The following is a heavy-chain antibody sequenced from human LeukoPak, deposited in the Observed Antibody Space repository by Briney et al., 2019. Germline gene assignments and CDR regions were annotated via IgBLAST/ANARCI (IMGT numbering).Heavy chain of an antibody. V-gene: IGHV4-34*01. CDR3: ARQGYYGSGSYTRFDY. CDR2: INHRGTT. D-gene: IGHD3-10*01. Sequence: SETLSLTCAVYGGSSNVYFWSWIRQPPGKGLEWIGEINHRGTTNYNPSLKTRVTISVDTSKNQFSLKLSSVTAADTAVYYCARQGYYGSGSYTRFDYWGQGTLVTVSS. J-gene: IGHJ4*02. CDR1: GGSSNVYF.